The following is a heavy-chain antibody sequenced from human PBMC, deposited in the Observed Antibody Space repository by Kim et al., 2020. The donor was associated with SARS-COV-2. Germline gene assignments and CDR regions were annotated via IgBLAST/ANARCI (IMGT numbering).Heavy chain of an antibody. D-gene: IGHD6-6*01. V-gene: IGHV4-59*13. CDR1: GGSMIDYY. CDR2: IYYSGST. Sequence: SETLSLTCTVSGGSMIDYYWSWIRQPPGKGLEWIGYIYYSGSTNYRPSHKSRVAMSADTTTNQFSLSLRSVTLADTAIYYCARHLAPRPPGVAFDIWGQGTMVTVSS. J-gene: IGHJ3*02. CDR3: ARHLAPRPPGVAFDI.